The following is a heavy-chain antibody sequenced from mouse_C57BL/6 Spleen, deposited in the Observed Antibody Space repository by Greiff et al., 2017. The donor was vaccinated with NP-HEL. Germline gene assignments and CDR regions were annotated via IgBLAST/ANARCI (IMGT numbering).Heavy chain of an antibody. CDR2: IHPNSGST. CDR3: ARKGSEGGYYGAMDY. V-gene: IGHV1-64*01. J-gene: IGHJ4*01. CDR1: GYTFTSYW. D-gene: IGHD2-3*01. Sequence: VQLQQSGAELVKPGASVKLSCKASGYTFTSYWMHWVKQRPGQGLEWIGMIHPNSGSTNYNEKFKSKATLTVDKSSSTAYMQLSSLTSEDSAVYDCARKGSEGGYYGAMDYWGQGTSVTVAS.